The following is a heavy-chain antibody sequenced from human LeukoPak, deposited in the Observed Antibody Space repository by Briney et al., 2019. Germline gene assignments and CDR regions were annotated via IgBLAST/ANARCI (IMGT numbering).Heavy chain of an antibody. CDR3: ARWYYYETSGLYYGSFDN. CDR2: KKQEGIEK. V-gene: IGHV3-7*03. Sequence: GGSLRLSCAASGFSFSTYWMTWVRQAPGKGLEWEANKKQEGIEKNYVHCVKCRFTISRDNARNTLYLQMNSLRAEDTAVYYCARWYYYETSGLYYGSFDNWGQGTLVTVSA. D-gene: IGHD3-22*01. CDR1: GFSFSTYW. J-gene: IGHJ5*02.